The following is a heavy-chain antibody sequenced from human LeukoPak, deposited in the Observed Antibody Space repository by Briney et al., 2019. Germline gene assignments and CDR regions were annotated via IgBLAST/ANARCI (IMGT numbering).Heavy chain of an antibody. CDR1: GFSFSSYT. J-gene: IGHJ4*02. D-gene: IGHD6-19*01. CDR3: AKGPIAVAGKFDY. V-gene: IGHV3-23*01. CDR2: ISYSGDNT. Sequence: GGSLRLFCAASGFSFSSYTMNWVRQAPGKGLEWVSSISYSGDNTYYADSVKGRFTISRDNSNNTLYLQMNSLRAEDTAIYYCAKGPIAVAGKFDYWGQGTLVTVSS.